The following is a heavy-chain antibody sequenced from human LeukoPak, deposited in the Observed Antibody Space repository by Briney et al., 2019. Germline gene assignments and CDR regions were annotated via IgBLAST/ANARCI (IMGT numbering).Heavy chain of an antibody. CDR3: ARAGATYQYEYFQH. Sequence: GGSLRLSCAASGFTFSDYYMSWIRQAPGKGLEWVSYISSSSSYTNYADSVKGRFTISRDNAKNSLYLQMNSLRAEDTAVYYCARAGATYQYEYFQHWGQGTLVTVSS. CDR1: GFTFSDYY. V-gene: IGHV3-11*06. J-gene: IGHJ1*01. D-gene: IGHD7-27*01. CDR2: ISSSSSYT.